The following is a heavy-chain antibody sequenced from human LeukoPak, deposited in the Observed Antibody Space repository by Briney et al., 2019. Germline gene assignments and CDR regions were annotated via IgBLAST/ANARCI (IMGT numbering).Heavy chain of an antibody. CDR1: DDSITMYY. CDR3: AILRYSSGWYFDY. Sequence: PSETLSLTCSVSDDSITMYYWTWIRQPPGKGLEWIGYVDHTGSTNFNPSLNGRVSISRDTTKNLFSLRLRSVTAADTAVYYCAILRYSSGWYFDYWGQGNLVTVSS. CDR2: VDHTGST. D-gene: IGHD6-19*01. V-gene: IGHV4-59*01. J-gene: IGHJ4*02.